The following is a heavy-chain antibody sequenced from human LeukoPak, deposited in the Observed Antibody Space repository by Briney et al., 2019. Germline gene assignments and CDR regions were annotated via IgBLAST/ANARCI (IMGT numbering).Heavy chain of an antibody. CDR2: ISGGGDAT. CDR1: GFTFRTYA. Sequence: GGSLRLACAAFGFTFRTYARSWVRQAPGKGLEWVSAISGGGDATFYADFVKGRFTISRDNSKSTLFLQIDSLRVEDTALYYCAKGCESSNCDASRMFDPWGQGTLVTVSS. J-gene: IGHJ5*02. D-gene: IGHD2-2*01. CDR3: AKGCESSNCDASRMFDP. V-gene: IGHV3-23*01.